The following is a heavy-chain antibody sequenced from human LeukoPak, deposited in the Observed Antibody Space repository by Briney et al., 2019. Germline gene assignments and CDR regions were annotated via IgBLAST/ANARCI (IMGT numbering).Heavy chain of an antibody. CDR3: ARGFVRTTVYMDV. CDR1: GYTFTSYY. D-gene: IGHD3-10*02. CDR2: INPSGGST. J-gene: IGHJ6*03. Sequence: ASVKVSCKASGYTFTSYYMHWVRQAPGQGLEWMGIINPSGGSTSYAQKFQGRVTMTRNTSISTAYMELRSLRSEDTAVYYCARGFVRTTVYMDVWGKGTTVTISS. V-gene: IGHV1-46*01.